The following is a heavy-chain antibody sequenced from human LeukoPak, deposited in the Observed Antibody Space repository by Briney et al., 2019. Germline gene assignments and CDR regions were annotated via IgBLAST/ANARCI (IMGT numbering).Heavy chain of an antibody. Sequence: GGSLRLSCAASGFTFSSYSMNWVRQAPGKGLEWVSTISGNGGSTYYADSVKGRFTISRDNSKNTLYLQMNSLKAEDTAVYYCAKSRRLYGDFIDYWGQGTLVTVSS. D-gene: IGHD4-17*01. CDR3: AKSRRLYGDFIDY. V-gene: IGHV3-23*01. CDR2: ISGNGGST. J-gene: IGHJ4*02. CDR1: GFTFSSYS.